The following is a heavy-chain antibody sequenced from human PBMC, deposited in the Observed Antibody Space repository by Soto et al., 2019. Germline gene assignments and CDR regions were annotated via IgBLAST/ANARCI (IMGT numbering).Heavy chain of an antibody. J-gene: IGHJ4*02. D-gene: IGHD6-13*01. CDR2: IIPIFGTA. Sequence: SVKVSCKASGGTFSSYAISWVRQAPGQGLEWMGGIIPIFGTANYAQKNQGRVTITADESTSTAYMELSSLRSEDTAVYYCARVKVGSSWPFDYWGQGALVTVSS. CDR1: GGTFSSYA. V-gene: IGHV1-69*13. CDR3: ARVKVGSSWPFDY.